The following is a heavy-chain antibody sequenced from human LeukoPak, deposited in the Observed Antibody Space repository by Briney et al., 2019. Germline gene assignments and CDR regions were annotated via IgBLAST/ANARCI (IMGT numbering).Heavy chain of an antibody. CDR3: ARDGRFLEWRNWFDP. Sequence: SVKVSCKASGGTFSSYAISWVRQAPGQGLEWMGGIIPIFGTANYAQKFQGRVTITADKSTSTAYKELSSLRSEDTAVYYCARDGRFLEWRNWFDPWGQGTLVTVSS. CDR1: GGTFSSYA. CDR2: IIPIFGTA. J-gene: IGHJ5*02. D-gene: IGHD3-3*01. V-gene: IGHV1-69*06.